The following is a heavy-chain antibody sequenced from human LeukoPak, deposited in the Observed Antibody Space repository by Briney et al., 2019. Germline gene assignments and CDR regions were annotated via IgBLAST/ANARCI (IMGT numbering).Heavy chain of an antibody. Sequence: SETLSLTCTVYAGSISSSSYYWGWIRQPPGKGLEWSGSIYYSGSTYYNPSLTSRVTISVDTSKNQFSLKLSSVTAADTAVYYCARVFKGYWGQGTLVTVSS. J-gene: IGHJ4*02. CDR2: IYYSGST. CDR3: ARVFKGY. V-gene: IGHV4-39*01. CDR1: AGSISSSSYY.